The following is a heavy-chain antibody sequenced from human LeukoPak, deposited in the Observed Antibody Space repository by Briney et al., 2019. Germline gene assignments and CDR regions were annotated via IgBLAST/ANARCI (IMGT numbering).Heavy chain of an antibody. CDR2: IYYSGST. Sequence: SETLSLTCTVSGGSISSYYWSWIRQPPGKGLEWIGYIYYSGSTNYNPSLKSRVTISVDTSKNQFSLKLSSVTAADTAVYYCARGHYYDSSGYYCTLSLAFDYWGQGTLVTVSS. J-gene: IGHJ4*02. D-gene: IGHD3-22*01. V-gene: IGHV4-59*01. CDR3: ARGHYYDSSGYYCTLSLAFDY. CDR1: GGSISSYY.